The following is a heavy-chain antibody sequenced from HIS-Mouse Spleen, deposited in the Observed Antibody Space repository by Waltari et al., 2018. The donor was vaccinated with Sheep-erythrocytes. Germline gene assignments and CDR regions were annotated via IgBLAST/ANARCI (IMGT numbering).Heavy chain of an antibody. J-gene: IGHJ1*01. D-gene: IGHD6-13*01. V-gene: IGHV3-74*01. Sequence: EVQLVESGGGLVQPGGSLRLSCAASGFTFSSYWMHWVRQAPGKGLGSGSLINSDEGSTSYADSVKGRFTISRDNAKNTLYLQMNSLRAEDTAVYYCARAEPGSVAAAFQHWGQGTLVTVSS. CDR2: INSDEGST. CDR1: GFTFSSYW. CDR3: ARAEPGSVAAAFQH.